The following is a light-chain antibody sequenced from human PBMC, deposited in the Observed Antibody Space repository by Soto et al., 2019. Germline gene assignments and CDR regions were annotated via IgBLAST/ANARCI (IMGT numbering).Light chain of an antibody. V-gene: IGLV2-14*01. J-gene: IGLJ1*01. Sequence: SSLTKPASVYGSPGQSITISCTRSSSDVGGYNYVSWYQQHPGKAPKLMIYDVSNRPSGVSNRFSGSKSGNTASLTISGLQAEDEADYYCSSYTSSSPYVFGTGTKVTVL. CDR3: SSYTSSSPYV. CDR1: SSDVGGYNY. CDR2: DVS.